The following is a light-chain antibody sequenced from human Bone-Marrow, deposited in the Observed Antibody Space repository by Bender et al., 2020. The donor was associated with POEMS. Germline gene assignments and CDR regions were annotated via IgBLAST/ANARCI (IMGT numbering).Light chain of an antibody. CDR3: ASWDSGLSIWV. V-gene: IGLV3-1*01. Sequence: SYELTQPPSMSVSPGQTASITCSGDRLGDRNVFWYQQKPGQSPVLVIYQDSRRPSGIPERFSGSKSGTSATLDITGLQTGDEADYYCASWDSGLSIWVFGGGTHLTVL. CDR2: QDS. CDR1: RLGDRN. J-gene: IGLJ3*02.